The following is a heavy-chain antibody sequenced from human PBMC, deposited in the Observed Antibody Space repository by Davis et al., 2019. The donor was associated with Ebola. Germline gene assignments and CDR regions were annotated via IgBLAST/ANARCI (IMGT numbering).Heavy chain of an antibody. J-gene: IGHJ5*02. V-gene: IGHV1-2*06. CDR1: GYTFTAYY. Sequence: AASVKVSCKASGYTFTAYYMHWVRQAPGQGLEWMGRINPDSGDTNYAQKFQGRVTMTRDTSINTAYMELGRLRSDDTAVYYCARDGGSYFPWFNPWGQGTLVTVSS. CDR2: INPDSGDT. D-gene: IGHD1-26*01. CDR3: ARDGGSYFPWFNP.